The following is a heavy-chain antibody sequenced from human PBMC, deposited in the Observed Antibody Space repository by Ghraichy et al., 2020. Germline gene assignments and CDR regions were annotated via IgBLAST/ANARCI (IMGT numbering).Heavy chain of an antibody. CDR1: GYTFTSYD. Sequence: ASVKVSCKASGYTFTSYDINWVRQATGQGLEWMGWMNPNSGNTGYAQKFQGRVTMTRNTSISTAYMELSSLRSEDTAVYYCARGGGVGYYDFWSGYFKYNWFDPWGQGTLVTVSS. V-gene: IGHV1-8*01. CDR3: ARGGGVGYYDFWSGYFKYNWFDP. CDR2: MNPNSGNT. J-gene: IGHJ5*02. D-gene: IGHD3-3*01.